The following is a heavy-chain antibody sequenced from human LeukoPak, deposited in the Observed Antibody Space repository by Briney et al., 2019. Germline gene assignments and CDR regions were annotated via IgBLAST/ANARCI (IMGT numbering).Heavy chain of an antibody. J-gene: IGHJ5*02. CDR2: ISGSGGST. Sequence: GGSLRLSCAASGFTFSSYAMSWVRQAPGKGLEWVSAISGSGGSTYYADSVKGRFTISRDNSKNTLYLQMNSLRAEDTAVYYYATVGFGETAEELRFDPWGQGTLVTVSS. CDR1: GFTFSSYA. V-gene: IGHV3-23*01. CDR3: ATVGFGETAEELRFDP. D-gene: IGHD3-10*01.